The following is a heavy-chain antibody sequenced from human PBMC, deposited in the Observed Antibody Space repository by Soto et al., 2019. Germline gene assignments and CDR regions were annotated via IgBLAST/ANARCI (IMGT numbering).Heavy chain of an antibody. J-gene: IGHJ4*02. V-gene: IGHV4-39*01. CDR3: ATHAAGWYFDS. CDR2: IYYSGST. Sequence: PSETLSLTCTVSRGSISSGTNYWAWIRQPPGKGLEWIANIYYSGSTFYNPSLKSRVTISLDTSKNQFSLKLRSVTAADPAVYSCATHAAGWYFDSWGQGTLVTVSS. CDR1: RGSISSGTNY. D-gene: IGHD6-25*01.